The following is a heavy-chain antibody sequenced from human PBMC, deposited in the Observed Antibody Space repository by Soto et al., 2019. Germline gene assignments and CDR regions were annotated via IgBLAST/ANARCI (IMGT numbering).Heavy chain of an antibody. CDR1: GGSISSSSYY. D-gene: IGHD3-3*01. CDR2: IYYSGST. Sequence: PSETLSLTCTVSGGSISSSSYYWGWIRQPPGKGLEWIGSIYYSGSTYYNPSLKSRVTISVDTSKNQFSLKLSSVTAADTAVYYCARESGPWNYYYYYYMDVWGKGTTVTVSS. J-gene: IGHJ6*03. V-gene: IGHV4-39*02. CDR3: ARESGPWNYYYYYYMDV.